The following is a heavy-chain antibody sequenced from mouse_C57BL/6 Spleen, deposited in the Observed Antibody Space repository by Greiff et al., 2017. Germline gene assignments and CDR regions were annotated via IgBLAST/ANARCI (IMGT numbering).Heavy chain of an antibody. CDR1: GYTFTSYW. CDR3: ARNYAGWFAY. D-gene: IGHD2-4*01. Sequence: QVQLQQPGAELVMPGASVKLSCKASGYTFTSYWMHWVKQRPGQGLEWIGEIDPSDSYTNYNQKFKGKSTLTVDKSSSTAYMQLSSLTSEDSAVYYCARNYAGWFAYWGQGTLVTVSA. J-gene: IGHJ3*01. CDR2: IDPSDSYT. V-gene: IGHV1-69*01.